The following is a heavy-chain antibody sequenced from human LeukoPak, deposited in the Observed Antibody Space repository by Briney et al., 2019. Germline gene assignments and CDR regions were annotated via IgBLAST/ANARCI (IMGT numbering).Heavy chain of an antibody. V-gene: IGHV3-74*01. Sequence: GGSLRLSCAASGFTFSRNWMHWVRQAPGKGLVGVSRINSDGSSTSYADSVKGRFTISRDNAKNTLYLQMNSLRAEDTAVYYCARVGDSGGWYYFNYWGQGTLVTVSS. CDR1: GFTFSRNW. J-gene: IGHJ4*02. CDR3: ARVGDSGGWYYFNY. D-gene: IGHD6-19*01. CDR2: INSDGSST.